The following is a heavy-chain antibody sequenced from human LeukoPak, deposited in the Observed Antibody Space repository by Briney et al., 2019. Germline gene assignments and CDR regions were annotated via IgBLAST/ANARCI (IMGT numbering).Heavy chain of an antibody. J-gene: IGHJ4*02. CDR3: AKEIVVVITRELFIDY. Sequence: GGSLRLSCAASGFTFSNYDMNWVRQAPGKGLEWVSYISSSSRIIYYADSLKGRFTISRDNAKNSLYLQLNSLRAEDTAVYYCAKEIVVVITRELFIDYWGQGTLVTVSS. V-gene: IGHV3-48*01. CDR2: ISSSSRII. D-gene: IGHD3-22*01. CDR1: GFTFSNYD.